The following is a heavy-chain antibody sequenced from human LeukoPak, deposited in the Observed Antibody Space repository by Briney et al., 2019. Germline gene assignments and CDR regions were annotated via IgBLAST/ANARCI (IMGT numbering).Heavy chain of an antibody. V-gene: IGHV3-23*01. CDR1: GFTFSSYA. D-gene: IGHD4/OR15-4a*01. CDR3: ARRAGAYSHPYDY. J-gene: IGHJ4*02. Sequence: PGGSLRLSCAASGFTFSSYAMSWVRQAPGKELEWVSAISGSGDNTHYSDSVKGRFTISRDNSKNTLYLQMNSLRAEDTAVYYCARRAGAYSHPYDYWGQGTLVTVSS. CDR2: ISGSGDNT.